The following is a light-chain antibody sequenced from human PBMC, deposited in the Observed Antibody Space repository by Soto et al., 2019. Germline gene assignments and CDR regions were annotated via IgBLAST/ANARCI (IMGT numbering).Light chain of an antibody. CDR2: EVS. CDR3: SSYAGSMNLI. J-gene: IGLJ2*01. V-gene: IGLV2-8*01. CDR1: SSDVGGHNH. Sequence: QSALTQPPSASGSPGQSVTISCTGSSSDVGGHNHVSWYQQHPGKAPKLMIYEVSKRPSGVPDRFSGSKSVNTASLTVSCLQAEDEADYYCSSYAGSMNLIFGGGTKLTVL.